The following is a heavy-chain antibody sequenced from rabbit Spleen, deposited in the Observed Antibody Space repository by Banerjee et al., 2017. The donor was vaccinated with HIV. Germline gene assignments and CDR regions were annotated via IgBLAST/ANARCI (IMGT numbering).Heavy chain of an antibody. D-gene: IGHD1-1*01. V-gene: IGHV1S40*01. CDR3: ARYVSFNGYSHYFDL. J-gene: IGHJ4*01. Sequence: QSLEESGGDLVKPGASLTLTCTASGFSFSAGYYMCWVRQAPGKGLEWIACIGAGSSGNTYYASWAKGRFTISKTSSTTVTLQMTSLTAADTATYFCARYVSFNGYSHYFDLWGQGTLVTVS. CDR2: IGAGSSGNT. CDR1: GFSFSAGYY.